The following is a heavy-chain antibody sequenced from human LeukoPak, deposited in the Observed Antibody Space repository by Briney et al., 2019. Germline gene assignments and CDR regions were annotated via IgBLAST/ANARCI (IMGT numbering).Heavy chain of an antibody. V-gene: IGHV3-53*01. CDR1: GFTVSSNY. CDR2: IYSGGST. CDR3: ARVGDIVVVPADKEDAFDI. J-gene: IGHJ3*02. D-gene: IGHD2-2*01. Sequence: GGSLRLSCAASGFTVSSNYMSWVRQAPGKGLEWVSVIYSGGSTYYADSVKGRFTISRDNSKNTRYLQMNSLRAEDTAVYYCARVGDIVVVPADKEDAFDIWGQGTMVTVSS.